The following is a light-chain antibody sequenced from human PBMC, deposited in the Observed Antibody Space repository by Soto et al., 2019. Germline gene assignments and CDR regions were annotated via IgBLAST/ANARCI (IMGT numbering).Light chain of an antibody. J-gene: IGLJ1*01. Sequence: QSMLTQPPSVSAAPGQKVTISCSGSSSNIGNNYVSWYQQLPGTAPKLLIYENYKRPSGIPDRFSGSKSGTSATLGITGLQTGDEADYFCGTWDSSLSVHVSATGTKVTVL. CDR2: ENY. CDR1: SSNIGNNY. V-gene: IGLV1-51*02. CDR3: GTWDSSLSVHV.